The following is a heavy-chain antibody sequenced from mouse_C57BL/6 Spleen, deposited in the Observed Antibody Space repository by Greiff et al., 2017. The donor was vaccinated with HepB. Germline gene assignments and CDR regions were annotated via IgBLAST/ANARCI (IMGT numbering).Heavy chain of an antibody. J-gene: IGHJ2*01. V-gene: IGHV1-53*01. CDR2: IYPSNGST. D-gene: IGHD1-1*01. CDR3: ANRNHYSFDY. Sequence: QVQLQQPGAELVKPGASVKMSCKASGYTFTSYWMNWVKQRPGQGLEWIGHIYPSNGSTNYNEKFKSKATLTVDKSSSTAYMQLSSLTSEDSAVYYCANRNHYSFDYWGQGTTLTVSS. CDR1: GYTFTSYW.